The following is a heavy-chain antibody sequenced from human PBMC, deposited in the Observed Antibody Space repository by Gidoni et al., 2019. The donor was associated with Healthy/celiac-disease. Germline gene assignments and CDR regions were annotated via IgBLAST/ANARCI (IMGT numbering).Heavy chain of an antibody. Sequence: EVQLVESGGGLIQPGGSLRLSCAASGLTVSSNYMSWVSQAPGKGLEWVSVIYRGGSTYDAASVKGRFTISRDNSKNTLYFQMNSLRAEDTAVYYCARGRDSSGWPGVDYWGQGTLVTVSS. V-gene: IGHV3-53*01. CDR3: ARGRDSSGWPGVDY. CDR2: IYRGGST. D-gene: IGHD6-19*01. CDR1: GLTVSSNY. J-gene: IGHJ4*02.